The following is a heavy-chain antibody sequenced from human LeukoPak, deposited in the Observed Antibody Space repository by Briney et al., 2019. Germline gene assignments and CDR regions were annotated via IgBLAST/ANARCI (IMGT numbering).Heavy chain of an antibody. CDR3: ARGDRYYDTSGYRSFDH. CDR2: ISPKSDGS. CDR1: GYTFDDYY. J-gene: IGHJ4*02. V-gene: IGHV1-2*02. Sequence: ASVKVSCKTSGYTFDDYYMHWVRQGPGQGLEWMGWISPKSDGSKYAQKFQGRVTMTRDTSINTAYMELSSLRSDDTAVYYCARGDRYYDTSGYRSFDHWGQGILVIVSS. D-gene: IGHD3-22*01.